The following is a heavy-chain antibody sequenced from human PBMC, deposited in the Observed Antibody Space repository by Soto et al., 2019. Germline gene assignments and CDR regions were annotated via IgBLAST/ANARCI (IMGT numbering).Heavy chain of an antibody. CDR3: AKDKPAAGSQWLVPI. CDR1: GFTFSSCA. V-gene: IGHV3-23*01. Sequence: GGSLRLSCAASGFTFSSCAMTWVRQAPGMGLQWVSAISDSGGTTHYADSVRGRFTISRDNSKNALYLQLNSLEAEDTAIYYCAKDKPAAGSQWLVPIWGRGTLVTVSS. J-gene: IGHJ4*02. CDR2: ISDSGGTT. D-gene: IGHD6-19*01.